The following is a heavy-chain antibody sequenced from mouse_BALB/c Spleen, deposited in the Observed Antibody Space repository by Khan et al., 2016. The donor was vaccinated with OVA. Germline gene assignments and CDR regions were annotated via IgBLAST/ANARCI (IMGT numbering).Heavy chain of an antibody. CDR3: ARQPYYHYNIMDY. J-gene: IGHJ4*01. D-gene: IGHD2-10*01. Sequence: VQGVESGPGLVAPSQSLSITCTISGFSLTNYGVHWVRQPPGKGLEWLVVIWNDGNTAYNSALKSRLTISKDNSKSQVFLKMNSLQTDDTAMYFCARQPYYHYNIMDYWGQGTSVTVSS. V-gene: IGHV2-6-1*01. CDR1: GFSLTNYG. CDR2: IWNDGNT.